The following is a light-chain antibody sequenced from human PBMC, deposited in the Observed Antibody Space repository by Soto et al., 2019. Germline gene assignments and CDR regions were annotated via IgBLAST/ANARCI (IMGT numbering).Light chain of an antibody. V-gene: IGKV1-5*03. CDR2: KAS. CDR3: QQYNIYPWT. Sequence: DIQMTQSPSTLSASVGDRVTLTCRASQSISSWLAWFQQKPGKAPKLLIYKASSLESGVPSRFSGSGSGTDFTLTISSLQPDDFATYYCQQYNIYPWTFGQGTQVDIK. CDR1: QSISSW. J-gene: IGKJ1*01.